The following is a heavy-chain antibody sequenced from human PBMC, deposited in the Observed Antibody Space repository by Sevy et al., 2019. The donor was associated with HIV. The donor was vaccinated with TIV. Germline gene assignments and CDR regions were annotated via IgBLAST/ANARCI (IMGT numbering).Heavy chain of an antibody. Sequence: GGSLRLSCAASGLTLSYAWMNWVRQAPGKGLEWVGHIKSESDGGTTDFATPVKGRFIISRDDSKNTLYLQMNSLKTGDTALYYCTARNFDLWGRGTLVTVSS. CDR1: GLTLSYAW. CDR2: IKSESDGGTT. CDR3: TARNFDL. V-gene: IGHV3-15*07. J-gene: IGHJ4*02.